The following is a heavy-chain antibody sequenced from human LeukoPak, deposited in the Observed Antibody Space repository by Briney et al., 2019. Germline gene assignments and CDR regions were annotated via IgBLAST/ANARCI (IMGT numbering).Heavy chain of an antibody. V-gene: IGHV4-39*01. CDR1: GVSISSWSYY. D-gene: IGHD4-17*01. Sequence: SETLSLTCTVSGVSISSWSYYWGWIRQPPGKGLEWIGSIFYSGTTYYNPSLKSRVTISVDTSNNQFSLKLSSVTAADTAVYYCARQKGDTVTTPFDYWGQATLVTVSS. CDR2: IFYSGTT. J-gene: IGHJ4*02. CDR3: ARQKGDTVTTPFDY.